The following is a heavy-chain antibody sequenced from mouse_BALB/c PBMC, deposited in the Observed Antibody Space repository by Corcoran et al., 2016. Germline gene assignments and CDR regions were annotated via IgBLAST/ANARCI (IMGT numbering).Heavy chain of an antibody. CDR3: ARGAPFAY. V-gene: IGHV14-3*02. J-gene: IGHJ3*01. Sequence: EVQLQQSGAELVKPGASVKLSCTASGFNIKDTYMHWVKQRPEQGLEWVGRIDPANGNTKYDPKFQGKATITADTSSNTAYLQLSSLTSEDTAVYYCARGAPFAYWGQGTLVTVSA. CDR1: GFNIKDTY. CDR2: IDPANGNT.